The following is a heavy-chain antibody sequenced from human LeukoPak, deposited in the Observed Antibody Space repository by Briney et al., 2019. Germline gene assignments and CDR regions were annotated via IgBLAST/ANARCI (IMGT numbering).Heavy chain of an antibody. V-gene: IGHV4-34*01. Sequence: PSETLSLTCAVYGGSFSGYYWSWIRQPPGKGLEWIGEINHSGSTNYNPSLKSRVTISVDTSKNQFSLKLSSVTAADTAVYYCATSDDYGDLHFDYWGQGTLVTVSS. CDR2: INHSGST. D-gene: IGHD4-17*01. CDR1: GGSFSGYY. CDR3: ATSDDYGDLHFDY. J-gene: IGHJ4*02.